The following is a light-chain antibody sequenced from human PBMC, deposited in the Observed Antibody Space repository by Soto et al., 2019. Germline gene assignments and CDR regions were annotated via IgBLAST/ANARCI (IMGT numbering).Light chain of an antibody. CDR2: GAS. Sequence: EILMTQSPATLSVSPGERATLSCRASQSVNSNLAWYQQRPGQAPRLLIYGASSRATGIPARFSGSWSGTDFTLTISSLQSEDFAVYYCQQYNNWPPLYTFGQGTKLEIK. J-gene: IGKJ2*01. CDR1: QSVNSN. CDR3: QQYNNWPPLYT. V-gene: IGKV3-15*01.